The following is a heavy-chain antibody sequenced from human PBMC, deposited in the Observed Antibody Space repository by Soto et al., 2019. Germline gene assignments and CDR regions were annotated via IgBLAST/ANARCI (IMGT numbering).Heavy chain of an antibody. D-gene: IGHD6-13*01. V-gene: IGHV3-23*01. CDR3: AKGRSSSWYRWFDP. CDR2: ISGSGGST. J-gene: IGHJ5*02. CDR1: GFTFSTYA. Sequence: EVQLLESGGGLVQPGGSLSLSCAASGFTFSTYALTWVRQAPGEGLEWVSGISGSGGSTYYADSVKGRFTISRDNSKNTLYLQMNDLRAEDTAVYYCAKGRSSSWYRWFDPWGQGTLVTVSS.